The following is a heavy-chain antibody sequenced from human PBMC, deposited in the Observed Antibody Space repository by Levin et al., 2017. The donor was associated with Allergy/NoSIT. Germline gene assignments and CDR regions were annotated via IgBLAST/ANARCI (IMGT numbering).Heavy chain of an antibody. CDR3: ARDSAYAFDL. CDR1: GFTFTSYS. CDR2: IGGPSSTI. V-gene: IGHV3-48*02. J-gene: IGHJ3*01. Sequence: GESLKISCAASGFTFTSYSMNWVRQAPGKGPEWVSYIGGPSSTISYADSVKGRFTISRDNDKNSVYLQMNSLRDEDTAVYYCARDSAYAFDLWGQGTTVIVST. D-gene: IGHD2-15*01.